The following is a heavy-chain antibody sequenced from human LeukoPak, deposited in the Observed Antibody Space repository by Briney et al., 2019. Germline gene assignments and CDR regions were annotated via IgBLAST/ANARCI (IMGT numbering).Heavy chain of an antibody. CDR2: ISDDGNNK. V-gene: IGHV3-30*03. D-gene: IGHD2-15*01. CDR3: AGGLLGCSGGSCYPTDY. J-gene: IGHJ4*02. Sequence: GGSLRLSCAASGFTFSNYGMHWVRQAPGKGLEWVAVISDDGNNKYYVDSVKGRFTISRDNSKNTLYLQMDSLRAEDTAVYYCAGGLLGCSGGSCYPTDYWGQGTLVIVSS. CDR1: GFTFSNYG.